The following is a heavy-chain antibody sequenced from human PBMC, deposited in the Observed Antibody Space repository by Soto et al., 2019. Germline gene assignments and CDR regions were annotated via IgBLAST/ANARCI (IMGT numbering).Heavy chain of an antibody. D-gene: IGHD3-9*01. V-gene: IGHV4-4*02. Sequence: QVQLQESGPSLVKPSGTLSLTSVITNTSISSSNWWSWVRQAPGKGLEWIGEIYHTGRTNYAPSLKSRVTMSIDKSNNRFSLRLTSLTAADTAVYYCVRDEAHYDILTGSSLGRAFDIWGQGTMVTVSS. CDR1: NTSISSSNW. CDR3: VRDEAHYDILTGSSLGRAFDI. CDR2: IYHTGRT. J-gene: IGHJ3*02.